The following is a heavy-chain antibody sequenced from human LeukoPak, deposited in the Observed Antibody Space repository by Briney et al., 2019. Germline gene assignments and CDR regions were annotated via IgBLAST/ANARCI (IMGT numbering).Heavy chain of an antibody. CDR3: ARGTSGYDYYYYYYMDV. V-gene: IGHV4-38-2*02. CDR1: GYSIGSGYD. D-gene: IGHD5-12*01. Sequence: SETLSLTCSVSGYSIGSGYDWAWIRQPPGKGLEWIGSINYSGRPYYNPSLKSRVTISVDTSKNQFSLKLSSVTAADTAVYYCARGTSGYDYYYYYYMDVWGKGTTVTISS. J-gene: IGHJ6*03. CDR2: INYSGRP.